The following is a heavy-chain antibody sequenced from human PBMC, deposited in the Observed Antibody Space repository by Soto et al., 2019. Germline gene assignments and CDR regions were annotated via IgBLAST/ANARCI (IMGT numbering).Heavy chain of an antibody. CDR3: ARDGLAVAGDAFDI. CDR1: GLTFSSYW. CDR2: IKQDGSEK. D-gene: IGHD6-19*01. J-gene: IGHJ3*02. V-gene: IGHV3-7*01. Sequence: GGSLRLSCAASGLTFSSYWMSWVRQAPGKGLDWVAKIKQDGSEKYYVDSVKGRFTISRDNAKNSLYLQLNSLRAEDTVVYYCARDGLAVAGDAFDIWGQGTMVTVSS.